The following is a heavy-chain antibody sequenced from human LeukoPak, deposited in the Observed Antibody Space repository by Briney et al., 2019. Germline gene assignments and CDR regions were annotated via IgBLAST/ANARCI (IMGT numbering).Heavy chain of an antibody. Sequence: SGGSLRLSCAASGFTFSSYSMNWVRRAPGKGLEWVSSISSSSSYIYYADSVKGRFTISRDNAKNSLYLQMNSLRAEDTAVYYCARDKVPAGYWGQGTLVTVSS. V-gene: IGHV3-21*01. J-gene: IGHJ4*02. CDR3: ARDKVPAGY. CDR2: ISSSSSYI. CDR1: GFTFSSYS.